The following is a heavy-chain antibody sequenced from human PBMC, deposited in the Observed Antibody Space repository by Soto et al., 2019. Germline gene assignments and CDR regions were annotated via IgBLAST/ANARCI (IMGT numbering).Heavy chain of an antibody. J-gene: IGHJ4*02. V-gene: IGHV3-33*01. D-gene: IGHD2-15*01. CDR1: GFTFSSYG. Sequence: GGSLRLSCAASGFTFSSYGMHWVRQAPGKGLEWVAVIWYDGSNKYYADSVKGRFTISRDNSKNTLYLQMNSLRAEDTAVYYCARDLVPTVVVAASSLHYWGQGTLVTVSS. CDR3: ARDLVPTVVVAASSLHY. CDR2: IWYDGSNK.